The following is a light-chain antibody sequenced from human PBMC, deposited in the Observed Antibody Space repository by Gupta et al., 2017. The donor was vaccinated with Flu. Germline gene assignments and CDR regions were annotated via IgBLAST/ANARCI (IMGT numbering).Light chain of an antibody. CDR2: DND. J-gene: IGLJ2*01. V-gene: IGLV3-21*03. CDR3: QVWDSGSDHVV. Sequence: GKAASIACGGNNVGSKRVHWYQQRPGQAPVLVVFDNDSRPSGIPERFSGSNSGSTATLTISRVEAGDEADYYCQVWDSGSDHVVFGGGTKLTVL. CDR1: NVGSKR.